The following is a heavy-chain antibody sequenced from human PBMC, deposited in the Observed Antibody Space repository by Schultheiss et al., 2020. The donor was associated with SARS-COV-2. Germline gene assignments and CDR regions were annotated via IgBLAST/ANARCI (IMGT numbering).Heavy chain of an antibody. CDR1: GYTFTSYD. V-gene: IGHV1-8*01. D-gene: IGHD2-8*01. CDR2: MNPNSGNT. J-gene: IGHJ6*02. CDR3: ARVRFSRGDCTNGVCYIDRYYYYGMDV. Sequence: ASVKVSCKASGYTFTSYDINWVRQATGQGLEWMGWMNPNSGNTGYAQKFQGRVTMTRNTSISTAYMELSSLRSEDTAVYYCARVRFSRGDCTNGVCYIDRYYYYGMDVWGQGTTVTVSS.